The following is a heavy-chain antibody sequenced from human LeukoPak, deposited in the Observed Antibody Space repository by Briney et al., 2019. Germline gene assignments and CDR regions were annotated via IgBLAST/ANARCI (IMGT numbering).Heavy chain of an antibody. CDR1: GYDFSNYW. V-gene: IGHV5-51*01. Sequence: GESLKISCKGSGYDFSNYWIGWVRQMPGKXLEWMGIVYPGDSDTRYSPSFQGQVIISADKSISTVYLQWSSLKASDTAMYYCARQAYYYDRTGYGSVDYWGQGTLVTVSS. D-gene: IGHD3-22*01. CDR3: ARQAYYYDRTGYGSVDY. CDR2: VYPGDSDT. J-gene: IGHJ4*02.